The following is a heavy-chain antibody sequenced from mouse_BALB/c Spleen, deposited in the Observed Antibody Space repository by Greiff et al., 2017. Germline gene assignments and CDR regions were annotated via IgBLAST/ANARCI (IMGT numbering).Heavy chain of an antibody. CDR2: IWSGGST. V-gene: IGHV2-2*02. CDR1: GFSLTSYG. CDR3: ARGGSDAMDY. J-gene: IGHJ4*01. Sequence: VQLQQSGPGLVQPSQSLSITCTVSGFSLTSYGVHWVRQSPGKGLEWLGVIWSGGSTDYNAAFISRLSISKDNSKSQVFFKMNSLQANDTAIYYCARGGSDAMDYWGQGTSVTVSS.